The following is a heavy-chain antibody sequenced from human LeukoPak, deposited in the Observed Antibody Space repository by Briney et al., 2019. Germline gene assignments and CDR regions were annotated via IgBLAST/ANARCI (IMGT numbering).Heavy chain of an antibody. J-gene: IGHJ4*02. D-gene: IGHD1-14*01. V-gene: IGHV3-30*04. Sequence: GRSLRLSCAASGFTFSSYAMHWVRQAPGKGLEWVAVISYDGSNKYYADSVKGRFTISRDNSKNTLYLQMNSLRAEDTAVYYCARAEYVTSPHPGDYWGQGTLVTVSS. CDR3: ARAEYVTSPHPGDY. CDR1: GFTFSSYA. CDR2: ISYDGSNK.